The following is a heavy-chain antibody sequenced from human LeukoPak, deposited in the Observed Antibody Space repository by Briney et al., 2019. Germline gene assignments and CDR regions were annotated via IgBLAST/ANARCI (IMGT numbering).Heavy chain of an antibody. CDR2: INHSGST. Sequence: PSETLSLTCAVYGGSFSGYYWSWIRQPPGKGLEWIGEINHSGSTNYNPSLKSRVTISVDTSKNQFSLKLSSVTAADTAVYYCARGCQLLSGYYYYYYGMDVWGQGTTVTVSS. D-gene: IGHD2-2*01. CDR3: ARGCQLLSGYYYYYYGMDV. J-gene: IGHJ6*02. CDR1: GGSFSGYY. V-gene: IGHV4-34*01.